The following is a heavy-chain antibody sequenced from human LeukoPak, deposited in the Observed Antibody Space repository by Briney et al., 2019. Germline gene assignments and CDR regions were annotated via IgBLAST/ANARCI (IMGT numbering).Heavy chain of an antibody. CDR3: ARVSSSGILDY. V-gene: IGHV4-39*07. CDR2: IYYSGIT. J-gene: IGHJ4*02. CDR1: GGSIRSSSYY. Sequence: NASETLSLTCTVSGGSIRSSSYYWGWVRQPQGKGLEWIGSIYYSGITQYNPSLKSRVTISVDTSKNQFSVKLSYVTAADTAVYYCARVSSSGILDYWGQGTLVTVSS. D-gene: IGHD3-22*01.